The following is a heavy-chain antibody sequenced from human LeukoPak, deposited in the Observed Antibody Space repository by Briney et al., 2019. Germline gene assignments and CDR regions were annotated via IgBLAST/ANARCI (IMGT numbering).Heavy chain of an antibody. CDR2: IYTSGST. V-gene: IGHV4-4*07. J-gene: IGHJ4*02. Sequence: SETLSLTCTVSGGSISSYYWSWIRQPAGKGLEWIGRIYTSGSTNYNPSLKSRVTMSVDTSKNQFSLKLNSVTAADTAVYYCARYYYGSGTYQEFDYWGQGTLVTVSS. D-gene: IGHD3-10*01. CDR1: GGSISSYY. CDR3: ARYYYGSGTYQEFDY.